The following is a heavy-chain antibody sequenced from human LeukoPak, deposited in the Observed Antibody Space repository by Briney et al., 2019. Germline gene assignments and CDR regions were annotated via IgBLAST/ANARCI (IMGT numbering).Heavy chain of an antibody. D-gene: IGHD2-15*01. CDR1: GYSFTSYW. CDR3: ARRYCSGGSCYNYMDV. J-gene: IGHJ6*03. V-gene: IGHV5-51*01. Sequence: GESLKISCKGSGYSFTSYWIGWVRPMPGKGLEWMGIIYPGDSDTRYSPSFQGQVTISADKSISTAYLQWSSLKASDTAMYYCARRYCSGGSCYNYMDVWGKGTTVTVSS. CDR2: IYPGDSDT.